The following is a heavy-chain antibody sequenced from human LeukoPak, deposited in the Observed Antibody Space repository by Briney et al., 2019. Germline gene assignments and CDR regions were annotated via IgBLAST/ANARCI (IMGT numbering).Heavy chain of an antibody. CDR3: AGGSGYVNWFDP. CDR1: GYTFTGYY. CDR2: INPNSGGT. J-gene: IGHJ5*02. D-gene: IGHD5-12*01. Sequence: ASVTVSCKASGYTFTGYYMHWVRQAPGQGLEWMGWINPNSGGTNYAQKFQGRVTMTRDTSISTAYMELSRLRSDDTAVYYCAGGSGYVNWFDPWGQGTLVTVSS. V-gene: IGHV1-2*02.